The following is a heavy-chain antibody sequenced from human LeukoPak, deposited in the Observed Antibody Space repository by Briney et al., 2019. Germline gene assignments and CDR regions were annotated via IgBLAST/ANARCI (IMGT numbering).Heavy chain of an antibody. J-gene: IGHJ4*02. CDR3: AKDRGYDILTGYPDY. CDR2: ISWNSGSI. D-gene: IGHD3-9*01. CDR1: RFTFSNYG. V-gene: IGHV3-9*01. Sequence: GGSLRLSCAASRFTFSNYGMSWVRQASGKGLEWVSGISWNSGSIGYADSVKGRFTISRDNAKNSLYLQMNSLRAEDTALYYCAKDRGYDILTGYPDYWGQGTLVTVSS.